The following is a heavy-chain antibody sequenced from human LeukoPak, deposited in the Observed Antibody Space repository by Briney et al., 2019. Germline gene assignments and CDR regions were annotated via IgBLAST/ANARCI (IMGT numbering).Heavy chain of an antibody. D-gene: IGHD3-3*01. CDR3: AKSNLFLEWLDWFDP. CDR1: GFTFSSYG. V-gene: IGHV3-30*18. CDR2: ISYDGSNK. Sequence: GGSLRLSCAASGFTFSSYGMHWVRQAPGKGLEWVAVISYDGSNKYYADSVKGRFTISRDNSKSTLYLQMNSLRAEDTAVYYCAKSNLFLEWLDWFDPWGQGTLVTVSS. J-gene: IGHJ5*02.